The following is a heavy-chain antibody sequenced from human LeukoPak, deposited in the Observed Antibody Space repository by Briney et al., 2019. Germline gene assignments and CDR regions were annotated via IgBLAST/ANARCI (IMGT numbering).Heavy chain of an antibody. CDR3: ARGILWSGPGDY. CDR1: GGSISSGGYY. CDR2: IYHSGST. J-gene: IGHJ4*02. Sequence: PSQTLSLTCTVSGGSISSGGYYWSWIRQPPGKGLEWIGYIYHSGSTYYNPSLKSRVTISVDTSKSQFSLKLSSVTAADTAVYYCARGILWSGPGDYWGQGTLVTVSS. V-gene: IGHV4-30-2*01. D-gene: IGHD3-10*01.